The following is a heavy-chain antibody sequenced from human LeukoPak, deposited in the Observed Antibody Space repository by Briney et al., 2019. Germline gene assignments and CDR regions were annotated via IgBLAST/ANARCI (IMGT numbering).Heavy chain of an antibody. Sequence: GGSLRLSCAASRFTFSSYWMHWVRQAPGKGLVWVSRINSDGSSTSYADSVKGRFTISRDNAKNTLYLQMNSLRAEDTAVYYCAREGSSGYYPFDYWGQGTLVTVSS. CDR1: RFTFSSYW. CDR3: AREGSSGYYPFDY. D-gene: IGHD3-22*01. V-gene: IGHV3-74*01. J-gene: IGHJ4*02. CDR2: INSDGSST.